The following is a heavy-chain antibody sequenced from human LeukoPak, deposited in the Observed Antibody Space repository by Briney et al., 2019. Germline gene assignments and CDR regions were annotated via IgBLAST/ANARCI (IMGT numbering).Heavy chain of an antibody. V-gene: IGHV3-23*01. CDR2: VSGPGTTT. CDR1: GFTFINYA. Sequence: PGGSLRLSCEASGFTFINYAMNWVRQAPERGLEWVSTVSGPGTTTYYADSVKGRFTVSRDNSKNTVFLQMDSLRAEDTAVYYCATRRSGNYFATFDHWGQGILVTVSS. CDR3: ATRRSGNYFATFDH. J-gene: IGHJ4*02. D-gene: IGHD3-22*01.